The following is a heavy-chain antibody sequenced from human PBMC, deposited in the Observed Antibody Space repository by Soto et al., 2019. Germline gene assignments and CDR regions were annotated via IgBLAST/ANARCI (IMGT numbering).Heavy chain of an antibody. Sequence: PGESLKISCKGSGYSFTSYWIGWVRQMPGKGLEWMGIIYPGDSDTRYSPSFQGQVTISADKSISTAYLQWSSLKASDTAIYYCARHWGYCSSTSCSLYMDVWGKGTTVTVSS. J-gene: IGHJ6*03. D-gene: IGHD2-2*01. CDR2: IYPGDSDT. V-gene: IGHV5-51*01. CDR3: ARHWGYCSSTSCSLYMDV. CDR1: GYSFTSYW.